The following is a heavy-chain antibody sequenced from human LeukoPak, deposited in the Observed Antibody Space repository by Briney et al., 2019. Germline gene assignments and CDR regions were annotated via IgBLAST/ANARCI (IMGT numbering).Heavy chain of an antibody. D-gene: IGHD3-10*01. CDR3: ASPITMVRGEVYY. J-gene: IGHJ4*02. CDR1: GYTFTGYY. CDR2: INPNSGGT. V-gene: IGHV1-2*02. Sequence: GASVKVSCKASGYTFTGYYMHWVRQAPGQGLEWMGWINPNSGGTNFAQNFQGRVTMTRDTSISTAYMELSRLRSDDTAVYYCASPITMVRGEVYYWGQGTLVTVSS.